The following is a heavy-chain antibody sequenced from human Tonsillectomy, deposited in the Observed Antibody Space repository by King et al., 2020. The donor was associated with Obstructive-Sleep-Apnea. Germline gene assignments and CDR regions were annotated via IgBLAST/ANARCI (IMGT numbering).Heavy chain of an antibody. CDR3: TRASTSSPSTMMFDH. J-gene: IGHJ4*02. CDR2: IYYSGTT. D-gene: IGHD3-16*01. CDR1: GDSISSYY. Sequence: QLQESGPGLVKPSETLSLTCTVSGDSISSYYWSWIRQPPGKGLEWIGCIYYSGTTNYNPSLESRVTISVDTSKNQFSLKLSSVTAADTAVYYCTRASTSSPSTMMFDHWGQGTLVTVSS. V-gene: IGHV4-59*01.